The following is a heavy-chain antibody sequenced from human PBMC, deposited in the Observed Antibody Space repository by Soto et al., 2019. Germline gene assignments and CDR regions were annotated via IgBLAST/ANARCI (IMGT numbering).Heavy chain of an antibody. CDR2: IYYSGST. Sequence: SQTRSVAGDYISSVSHYRGRKNKTPGKGLEWIGSIYYSGSTYYNPSLKSRVTISVDTSKNQFSLKLSSVTAADTAVYYCASSRYYYGSGSYFQPFDYWGHGTLVTV. V-gene: IGHV4-39*01. J-gene: IGHJ4*01. D-gene: IGHD3-10*01. CDR3: ASSRYYYGSGSYFQPFDY. CDR1: GDYISSVSHY.